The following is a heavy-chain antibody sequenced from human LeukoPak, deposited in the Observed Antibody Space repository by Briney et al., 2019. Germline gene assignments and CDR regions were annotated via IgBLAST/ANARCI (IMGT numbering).Heavy chain of an antibody. CDR1: GFTFSDYA. D-gene: IGHD3-10*01. CDR3: AKDLLNSGSGSYWDY. V-gene: IGHV3-23*01. J-gene: IGHJ4*02. CDR2: ISGGSSGST. Sequence: GGSLRLSCAASGFTFSDYAMSWVRQAPGKGLEWLSVISGGSSGSTYYADSVKGRFTISRDNSKNTLYLQMNSLRAEDTAVYYCAKDLLNSGSGSYWDYWGQGTLVTVSS.